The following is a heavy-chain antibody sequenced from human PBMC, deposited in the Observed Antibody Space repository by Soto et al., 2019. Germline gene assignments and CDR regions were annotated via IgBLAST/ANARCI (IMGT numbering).Heavy chain of an antibody. D-gene: IGHD2-2*01. V-gene: IGHV3-30*18. Sequence: GGSLRLSCAASGFTFSSYGMHWVRQAPGKGLEWVAVISYDGSNKYYADSVKGRFTISRDNSKNTLYLQMNSLRAEDTAVYYCAKDRYLGSSTSLSYYYYYGMDVWGQGTTVTVSS. CDR2: ISYDGSNK. CDR1: GFTFSSYG. CDR3: AKDRYLGSSTSLSYYYYYGMDV. J-gene: IGHJ6*02.